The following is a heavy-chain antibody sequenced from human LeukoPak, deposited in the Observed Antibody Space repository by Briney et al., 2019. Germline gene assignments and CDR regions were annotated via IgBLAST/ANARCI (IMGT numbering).Heavy chain of an antibody. CDR3: AGDLYNWNLGEDYFDY. CDR2: IYNGGGT. D-gene: IGHD1-7*01. Sequence: PRGSLRLSCAASGFTVSSNYMSWVRQAPGKGLEWVSVIYNGGGTYYADSVKGRFTISRDNSKNTLYLQMNSLRAEDTAVYYCAGDLYNWNLGEDYFDYWGQGTLFTVSS. J-gene: IGHJ4*02. V-gene: IGHV3-66*01. CDR1: GFTVSSNY.